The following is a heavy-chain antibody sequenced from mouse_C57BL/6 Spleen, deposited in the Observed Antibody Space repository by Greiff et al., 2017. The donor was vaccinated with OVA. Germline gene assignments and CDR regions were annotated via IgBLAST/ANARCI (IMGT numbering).Heavy chain of an antibody. Sequence: VQLQQPGAELVKPGASVKLSCKASGYTFTSYWMQWVKQRPGQGLEWIGEIDPSDSYTNYNQKFKGKATLTVDTSSSTAYMQLSSLTSEDSAVYYCAVLTTLFDYWGQGTTLTVSS. V-gene: IGHV1-50*01. D-gene: IGHD1-1*01. CDR1: GYTFTSYW. CDR2: IDPSDSYT. J-gene: IGHJ2*01. CDR3: AVLTTLFDY.